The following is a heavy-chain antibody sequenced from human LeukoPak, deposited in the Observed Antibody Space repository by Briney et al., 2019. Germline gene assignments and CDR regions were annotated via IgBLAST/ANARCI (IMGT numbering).Heavy chain of an antibody. CDR2: INHSGST. Sequence: PSETLSLTCAVYGGSFSGYYWSWIRQPPGKGLEWIGEINHSGSTNNHPSLKSRVTISVDTSKNQFSLKLSSVTAADTAVYYCARGTLRYFDWLSSRNWFDPWGQGTLVTVSS. V-gene: IGHV4-34*01. CDR1: GGSFSGYY. CDR3: ARGTLRYFDWLSSRNWFDP. J-gene: IGHJ5*02. D-gene: IGHD3-9*01.